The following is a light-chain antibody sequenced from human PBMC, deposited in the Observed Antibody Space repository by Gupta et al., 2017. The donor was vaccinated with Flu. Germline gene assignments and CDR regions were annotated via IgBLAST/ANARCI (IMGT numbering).Light chain of an antibody. CDR1: SSDVGGYNY. Sequence: ITIYCTGTSSDVGGYNYVSWYQQHTGKAHKLMIYEVSNRPSGVYNRFSGSKSGNTASLTISGLQAEDEADYYCSSYTSSSTLVFGGGTKLTVL. CDR3: SSYTSSSTLV. CDR2: EVS. J-gene: IGLJ2*01. V-gene: IGLV2-14*01.